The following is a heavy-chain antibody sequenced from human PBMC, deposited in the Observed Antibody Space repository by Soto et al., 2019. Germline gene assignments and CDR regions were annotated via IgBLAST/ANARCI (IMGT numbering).Heavy chain of an antibody. CDR2: ISYDGSNK. CDR1: GFTFSSYA. J-gene: IGHJ4*02. CDR3: AREGDGSGFFSDF. Sequence: GGSLRLSCAASGFTFSSYAMHWVRQTPGKGLEWVAVISYDGSNKYYADSVKGRFTISRDNSKNTPYLQMNSLRAEDTAVYYCAREGDGSGFFSDFWGQGTLVTVSS. D-gene: IGHD3-22*01. V-gene: IGHV3-30-3*01.